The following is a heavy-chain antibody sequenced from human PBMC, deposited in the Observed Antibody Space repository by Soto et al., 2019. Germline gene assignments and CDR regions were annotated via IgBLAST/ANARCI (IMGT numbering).Heavy chain of an antibody. D-gene: IGHD6-13*01. CDR3: ARDLIIAAARDEIDP. CDR2: IWYDGSNK. Sequence: ESGGGVVQPGRSLRLSCAASGFTFSSYGMHWVRQAPGKGLEWVAVIWYDGSNKYYADSVKGRFTISRDNSKNTLYLQMNSLRAEDTAVYYCARDLIIAAARDEIDPWGQGTLVTVSS. V-gene: IGHV3-33*01. CDR1: GFTFSSYG. J-gene: IGHJ5*02.